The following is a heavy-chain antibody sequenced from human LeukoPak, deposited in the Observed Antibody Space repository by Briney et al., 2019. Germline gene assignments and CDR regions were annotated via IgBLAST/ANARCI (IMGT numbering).Heavy chain of an antibody. Sequence: PSETLSLTCAVYGGSFSGYYWSWIRQPPGKGLEWIGEINHSGSTNYNPSLKSRVTISVDTSKNQFSLKLSSVTAADTAVYYCARGEPAAGVDYWGQGTLVTVSS. V-gene: IGHV4-34*01. CDR2: INHSGST. CDR1: GGSFSGYY. D-gene: IGHD2-2*01. J-gene: IGHJ4*02. CDR3: ARGEPAAGVDY.